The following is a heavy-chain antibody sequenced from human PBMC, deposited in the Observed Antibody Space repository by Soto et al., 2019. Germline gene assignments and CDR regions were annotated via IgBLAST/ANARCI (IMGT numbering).Heavy chain of an antibody. V-gene: IGHV1-8*01. D-gene: IGHD2-2*01. CDR2: MNPNSGNT. J-gene: IGHJ6*03. CDR1: GYTFTSYD. CDR3: ARGILEVPADISEYYYYYYYYMDV. Sequence: ASVKVSCKASGYTFTSYDINWVRQATGQGLEWMGWMNPNSGNTGYAQKFQGRVTMTRNTSISTAYMELSSLRSEDTAVYYCARGILEVPADISEYYYYYYYYMDVWGKGTTVTVSS.